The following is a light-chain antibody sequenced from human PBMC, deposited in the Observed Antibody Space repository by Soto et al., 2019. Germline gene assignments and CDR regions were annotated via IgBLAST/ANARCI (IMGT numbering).Light chain of an antibody. CDR3: QHYGSPPPT. Sequence: EIVLPQSPGTLSPSPGERATLSCRASQSVSNNYLAWYQQKPGQAPRLLIYGASNRATGIPDRFSGSGSGTDFTLTISRLEPEDFAVYYCQHYGSPPPTFGQGTKVDIK. J-gene: IGKJ1*01. V-gene: IGKV3-20*01. CDR2: GAS. CDR1: QSVSNNY.